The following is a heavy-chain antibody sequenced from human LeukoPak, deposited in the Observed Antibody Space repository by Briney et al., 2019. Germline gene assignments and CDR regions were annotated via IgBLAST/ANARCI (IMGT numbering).Heavy chain of an antibody. CDR1: GFAFSSYV. D-gene: IGHD2-15*01. V-gene: IGHV3-30-3*01. J-gene: IGHJ2*01. CDR2: ISYDRSNK. Sequence: GGSLRLSCAASGFAFSSYVMHWVRQAPDKGLEWVAVISYDRSNKYYADSVKGRFTISRDNSKNTLYLQMNSLRAEDTAVYYCARDGRYCSGDSCYWGWYFDLWGRGTLVTVSS. CDR3: ARDGRYCSGDSCYWGWYFDL.